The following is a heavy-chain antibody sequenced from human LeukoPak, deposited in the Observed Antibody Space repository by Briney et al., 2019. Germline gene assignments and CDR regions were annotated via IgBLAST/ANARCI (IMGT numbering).Heavy chain of an antibody. Sequence: GGSLRLSYAASAFTVSSYAMSWVRQAPGKGLESVSAFSGSGGSTYYADSVKGRFTISRDNSKNPLYLQMNSLRAEDTAVYYCAKGQAVAGTFYYYYGMDVWGKGTTVTVSS. J-gene: IGHJ6*04. D-gene: IGHD6-19*01. CDR2: FSGSGGST. CDR3: AKGQAVAGTFYYYYGMDV. V-gene: IGHV3-23*01. CDR1: AFTVSSYA.